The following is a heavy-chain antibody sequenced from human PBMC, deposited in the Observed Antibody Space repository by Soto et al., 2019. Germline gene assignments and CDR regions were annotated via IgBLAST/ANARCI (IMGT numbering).Heavy chain of an antibody. V-gene: IGHV3-74*01. CDR2: INSDGSGT. CDR3: ASEDYRRFYFDY. CDR1: GFTFTDYW. D-gene: IGHD4-4*01. J-gene: IGHJ4*02. Sequence: GGSLRRSCAASGFTFTDYWTHWVRQAPGKGLVCVSRINSDGSGTSYADSVTGRLNISRDNAKNTLYLQMNSLRVEDTALYYCASEDYRRFYFDYRGKGNLVTVSS.